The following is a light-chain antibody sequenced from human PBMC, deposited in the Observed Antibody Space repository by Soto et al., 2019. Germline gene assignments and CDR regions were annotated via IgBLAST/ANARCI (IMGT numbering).Light chain of an antibody. CDR1: QTVGSN. J-gene: IGKJ2*01. V-gene: IGKV3-15*01. CDR2: GAS. CDR3: QQHLDRPVT. Sequence: EIVLTQSPVTLSVSPGDGASLSCRASQTVGSNLAWYQQKPGQAPRLLIYGASTRATGVPVRFSGSGSGTEFTLTIDNLQSDDVAVYYCQQHLDRPVTFGQGT.